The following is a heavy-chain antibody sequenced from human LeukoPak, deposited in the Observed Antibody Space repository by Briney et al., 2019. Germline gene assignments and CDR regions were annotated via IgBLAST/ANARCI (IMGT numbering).Heavy chain of an antibody. Sequence: PGGSLRLSCVASGFNFNIYCMSWVRQAPGKGLEWVATIKQDGSEEFYGDSVKGRFTIFRDNSKKSVHLQMNSLRVEDTAVYYCARAHTMVRGVMTFRYWGQGTLVTVSS. D-gene: IGHD3-10*01. V-gene: IGHV3-7*01. CDR1: GFNFNIYC. J-gene: IGHJ4*02. CDR3: ARAHTMVRGVMTFRY. CDR2: IKQDGSEE.